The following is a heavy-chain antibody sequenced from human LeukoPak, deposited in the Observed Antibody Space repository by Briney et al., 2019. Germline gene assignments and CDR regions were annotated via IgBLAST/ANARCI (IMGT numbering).Heavy chain of an antibody. CDR1: GFTFSNYW. CDR2: IKQDGSEK. CDR3: ARASDPWLQLT. V-gene: IGHV3-7*05. Sequence: GGSLRLSCAASGFTFSNYWMIWVRQAPGKGLEWVGNIKQDGSEKRYADSVRGRFSISRDNAQTTLYLQMNSLRAEDTAVYYCARASDPWLQLTWGQGTLVTVSS. J-gene: IGHJ5*02. D-gene: IGHD5-24*01.